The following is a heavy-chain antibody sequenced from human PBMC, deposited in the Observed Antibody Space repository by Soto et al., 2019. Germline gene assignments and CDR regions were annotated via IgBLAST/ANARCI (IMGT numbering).Heavy chain of an antibody. J-gene: IGHJ4*02. D-gene: IGHD3-22*01. CDR2: INPSGGST. CDR3: ARSSSSPWWIWDYYDSSGYYIL. Sequence: ASVKVSCKASGYTFTSYYMHWVRQAPGQGLEWMGIINPSGGSTSYAQKFQGRVTMTRDTSTSTVYMELSSLRSEDTAVYYCARSSSSPWWIWDYYDSSGYYILWGQGTLVTVSS. V-gene: IGHV1-46*01. CDR1: GYTFTSYY.